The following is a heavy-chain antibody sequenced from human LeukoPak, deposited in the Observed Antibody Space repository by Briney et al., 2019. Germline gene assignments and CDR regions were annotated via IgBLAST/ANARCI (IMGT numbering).Heavy chain of an antibody. D-gene: IGHD3-10*01. CDR1: GFTFSSYW. V-gene: IGHV3-7*01. CDR3: ARDIAEGELLSNPFDY. J-gene: IGHJ4*02. Sequence: GGSLRLSCAASGFTFSSYWMSWVRQAPGKGLEWVANIKQDGSEKYYVDSVKGRFTISRDNAKNSLYLQMNSLRAEDTAVYYCARDIAEGELLSNPFDYWGQGTLATVFS. CDR2: IKQDGSEK.